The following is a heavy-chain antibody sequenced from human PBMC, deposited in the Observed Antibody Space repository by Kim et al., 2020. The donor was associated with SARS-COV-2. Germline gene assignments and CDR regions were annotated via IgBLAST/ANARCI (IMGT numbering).Heavy chain of an antibody. Sequence: YYADSVKGRFTIARDNSKSTLYLQMNSLRAEDTAVYYCAKDPSGSYKLDYWGQGTLVTVSS. J-gene: IGHJ4*02. D-gene: IGHD1-26*01. CDR3: AKDPSGSYKLDY. V-gene: IGHV3-23*01.